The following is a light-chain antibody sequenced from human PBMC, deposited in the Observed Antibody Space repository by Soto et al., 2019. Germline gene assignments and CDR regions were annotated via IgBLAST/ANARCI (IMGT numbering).Light chain of an antibody. CDR2: ETS. J-gene: IGKJ4*01. V-gene: IGKV1-8*01. CDR3: QQTRSYPST. Sequence: IRMTQSPSSFSASTGDRVTISCRASQGISSYLAWYQQKPGKAPKLLIYETSILQSGVSSRFSGSGSGTDFTLTISSLQAEDFATYYCQQTRSYPSTFGGGTKVDIK. CDR1: QGISSY.